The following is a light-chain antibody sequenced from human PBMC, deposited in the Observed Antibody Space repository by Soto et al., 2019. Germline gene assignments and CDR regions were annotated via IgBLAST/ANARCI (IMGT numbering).Light chain of an antibody. CDR1: QSVSSSY. Sequence: EIVLTQSPGTLSLSPGERATLSCRASQSVSSSYLAWYQQKPGQAPRLLIYGASSRATGIPDRFSGSGSGTDFTLTISRLEAEDCAVYYCQEWLTFGPGTKVDIK. CDR2: GAS. V-gene: IGKV3-20*01. CDR3: QEWLT. J-gene: IGKJ3*01.